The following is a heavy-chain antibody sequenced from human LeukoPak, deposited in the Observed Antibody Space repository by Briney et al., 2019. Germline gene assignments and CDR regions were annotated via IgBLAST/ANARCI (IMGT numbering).Heavy chain of an antibody. D-gene: IGHD5-18*01. CDR2: IYYSGST. CDR3: ARHLRGYSYGPFDY. CDR1: GGSISSYY. V-gene: IGHV4-59*08. Sequence: KSSETLPLTCTVSGGSISSYYWSWIRQPPGKGLEWIGYIYYSGSTNYIPSLTSRVTISVDTSKNQFSLKLTSVTAADTAVYYCARHLRGYSYGPFDYWGQGTLVTVSS. J-gene: IGHJ4*02.